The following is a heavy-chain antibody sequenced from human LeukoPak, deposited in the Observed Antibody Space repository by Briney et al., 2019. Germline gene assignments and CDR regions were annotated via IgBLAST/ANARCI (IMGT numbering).Heavy chain of an antibody. J-gene: IGHJ4*02. D-gene: IGHD2-15*01. CDR2: IYYSGST. V-gene: IGHV4-59*08. Sequence: PSETLSLTCTVPGGSISSYYWSWIRQPPGKGLEWIGYIYYSGSTNYNPSLRSRVTISVDTSKDQFSLKLSSVTAADTAVYYCARQSRQWGSFDYWGQGTLVTVSS. CDR1: GGSISSYY. CDR3: ARQSRQWGSFDY.